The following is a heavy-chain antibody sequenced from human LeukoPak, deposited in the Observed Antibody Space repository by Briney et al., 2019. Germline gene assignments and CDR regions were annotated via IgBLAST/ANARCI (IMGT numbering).Heavy chain of an antibody. D-gene: IGHD1-20*01. CDR3: ARSLRITGTAWSWFDP. Sequence: SVKVSCKASGGTFSSYAISWVRQAPGQGLEWMGRIIPILGIANYAQKFQGRVTITADKSTTTAYMELSSLRSEDTAVYYCARSLRITGTAWSWFDPWGQGTLVTVSS. CDR2: IIPILGIA. V-gene: IGHV1-69*04. J-gene: IGHJ5*02. CDR1: GGTFSSYA.